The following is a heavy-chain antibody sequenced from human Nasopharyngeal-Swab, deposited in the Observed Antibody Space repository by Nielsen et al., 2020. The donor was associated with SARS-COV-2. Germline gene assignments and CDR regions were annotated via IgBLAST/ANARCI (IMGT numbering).Heavy chain of an antibody. D-gene: IGHD6-6*01. Sequence: GESLKISCAASGLSVSSHYMSWVRQAPGKGLEWVSIIYPGGSTYYADSVKGRFTISRDNSKNTLYLQMNSLRAEDTAVYYCATYHTLHSSSSRFVAFDIWGQGTMVTVSS. J-gene: IGHJ3*02. V-gene: IGHV3-53*01. CDR1: GLSVSSHY. CDR2: IYPGGST. CDR3: ATYHTLHSSSSRFVAFDI.